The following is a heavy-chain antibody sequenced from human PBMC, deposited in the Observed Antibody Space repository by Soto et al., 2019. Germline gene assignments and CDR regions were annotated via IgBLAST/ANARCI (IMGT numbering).Heavy chain of an antibody. J-gene: IGHJ4*02. Sequence: GGSLRLSCTASGFTFGDYAMSWFRQAPGKGLEWVGFIRSKAYGGTTEYAASVKGRFTISRDDSKSIAYLQMNSLKTEDTAVYYCTRVGLRYFDWSEEFDYWGQGTLVTVSS. D-gene: IGHD3-9*01. V-gene: IGHV3-49*03. CDR3: TRVGLRYFDWSEEFDY. CDR1: GFTFGDYA. CDR2: IRSKAYGGTT.